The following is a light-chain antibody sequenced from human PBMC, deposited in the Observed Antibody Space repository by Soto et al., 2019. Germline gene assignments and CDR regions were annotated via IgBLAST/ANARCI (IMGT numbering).Light chain of an antibody. CDR3: QSYDSSLSGSV. V-gene: IGLV1-40*01. J-gene: IGLJ3*02. CDR1: TSNIGAGYD. CDR2: GNS. Sequence: QSVLTQPPSVSGAPGQGVTIFCTGGTSNIGAGYDVHWYQQLPGTAPKLLIYGNSNRPSGVPDRFSGSKSGTSASLAITGLQAEDEADYYCQSYDSSLSGSVFGGGTKLTVL.